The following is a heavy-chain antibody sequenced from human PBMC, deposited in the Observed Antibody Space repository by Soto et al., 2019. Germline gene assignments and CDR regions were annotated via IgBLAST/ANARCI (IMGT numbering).Heavy chain of an antibody. CDR2: IIPICGTA. CDR1: GVTFSSYA. D-gene: IGHD6-19*01. Sequence: QVQLVQSGAEVKKPGASVKVSCKASGVTFSSYAISWVRQAPGQGLEWMGGIIPICGTANYAQKFQGRVTITADDSTSTAYMELSSLRSEDTAVYYCARDQASSGCSDDYDGMDVWGQGTTVTVSS. CDR3: ARDQASSGCSDDYDGMDV. V-gene: IGHV1-69*01. J-gene: IGHJ6*02.